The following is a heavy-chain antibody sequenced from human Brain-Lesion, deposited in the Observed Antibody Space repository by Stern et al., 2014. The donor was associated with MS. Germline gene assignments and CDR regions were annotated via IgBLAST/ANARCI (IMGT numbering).Heavy chain of an antibody. D-gene: IGHD3-10*01. CDR3: ARQETYNGSGRRPSFFDY. V-gene: IGHV4-39*01. J-gene: IGHJ4*02. Sequence: VQLEESGPGLVKPSETLSLTCTVSGGSISSSSYYWAWIRQPPGKGLEWIGSISYGGTTFYNPSLKSRMTISVETSKNQLSLTLNSVTAADTAVFYCARQETYNGSGRRPSFFDYWGQGTLVTVSS. CDR2: ISYGGTT. CDR1: GGSISSSSYY.